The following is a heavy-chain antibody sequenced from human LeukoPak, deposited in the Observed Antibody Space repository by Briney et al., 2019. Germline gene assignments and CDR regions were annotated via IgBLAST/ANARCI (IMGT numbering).Heavy chain of an antibody. CDR2: ISYDGSNK. CDR1: GFTFSSFG. Sequence: GSSLRLSCAASGFTFSSFGLHWVRQAPGKGLEWVAAISYDGSNKYYADSVRGRFTISRDNSKTTLYLQMNSLRAEDTAVYYCAKPEAGYFDYWGQGTLVTVSS. V-gene: IGHV3-30*18. CDR3: AKPEAGYFDY. J-gene: IGHJ4*02.